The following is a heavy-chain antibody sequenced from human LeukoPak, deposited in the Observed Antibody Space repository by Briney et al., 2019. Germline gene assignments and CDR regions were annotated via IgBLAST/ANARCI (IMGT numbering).Heavy chain of an antibody. CDR1: GFTFSSYE. Sequence: PGGSLRLSCAASGFTFSSYEMNWVRQAPGKGLEWVSYISSSGSTIYYADSVKGRFTISRDNAKNSLYLQMNSLRAEDTAVYYCASRYYDILTGYYHSFDYWGQGTLVTVSS. D-gene: IGHD3-9*01. CDR3: ASRYYDILTGYYHSFDY. V-gene: IGHV3-48*03. J-gene: IGHJ4*02. CDR2: ISSSGSTI.